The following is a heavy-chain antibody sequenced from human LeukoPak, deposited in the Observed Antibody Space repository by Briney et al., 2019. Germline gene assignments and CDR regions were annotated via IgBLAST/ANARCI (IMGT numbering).Heavy chain of an antibody. CDR1: GFTFSSNV. J-gene: IGHJ4*02. CDR2: ISHDGNNK. CDR3: ARDNYDSSGYYFD. Sequence: GGSLRLSCAASGFTFSSNVMHWVRQAPGKGLEWVAIISHDGNNKNYADSVKGRFSISRDNSRNTLSLQMNSLRAEDTAVYYCARDNYDSSGYYFDWGQGTLVTVSS. V-gene: IGHV3-30-3*01. D-gene: IGHD3-22*01.